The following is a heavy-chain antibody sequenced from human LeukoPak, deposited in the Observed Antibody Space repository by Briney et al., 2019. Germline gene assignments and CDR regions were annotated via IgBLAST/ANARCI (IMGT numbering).Heavy chain of an antibody. CDR1: GGSISSYY. D-gene: IGHD2-21*02. CDR2: INTSGRT. CDR3: TRDLERTIVVGTIYYYYMDV. J-gene: IGHJ6*03. Sequence: PSETLSLTCTVSGGSISSYYWSWIRKPAGKGLEWIGRINTSGRTNYNPSLKSRVTISVDTSKNQFSLNLRSMTAADTAVYYCTRDLERTIVVGTIYYYYMDVWGRGTTVTVSS. V-gene: IGHV4-4*07.